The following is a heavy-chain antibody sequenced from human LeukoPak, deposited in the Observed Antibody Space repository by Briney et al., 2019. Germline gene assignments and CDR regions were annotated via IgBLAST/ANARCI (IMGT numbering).Heavy chain of an antibody. CDR2: IYYSGST. D-gene: IGHD4-11*01. Sequence: PQTLSLTCTVSGGSISGVDSYWSWIRQPPGKGLEWIGYIYYSGSTYYNPSLKSRVTISVDTSKNQFSLKLSSVTAADTAVDYCARDRSGVVPKGVTVTTPWYFDLWGRGTLVTVSS. J-gene: IGHJ2*01. V-gene: IGHV4-30-4*01. CDR1: GGSISGVDSY. CDR3: ARDRSGVVPKGVTVTTPWYFDL.